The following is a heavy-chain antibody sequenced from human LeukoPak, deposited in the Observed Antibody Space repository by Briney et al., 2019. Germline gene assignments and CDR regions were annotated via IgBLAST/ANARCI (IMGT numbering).Heavy chain of an antibody. Sequence: GGSLRLSCAASGFTFSTYAMTWVRQAPGKGLEWVSSITCSGDGTSAADSVKGRFTISRDNSKNTLYLQMNSLRVEDTAVYYCARTPTAMINMSYFDYWGQGTLVTVSS. V-gene: IGHV3-23*01. CDR1: GFTFSTYA. CDR3: ARTPTAMINMSYFDY. J-gene: IGHJ4*02. CDR2: ITCSGDGT. D-gene: IGHD5-18*01.